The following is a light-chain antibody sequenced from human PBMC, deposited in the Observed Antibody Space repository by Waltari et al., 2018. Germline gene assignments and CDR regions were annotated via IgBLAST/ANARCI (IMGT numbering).Light chain of an antibody. CDR1: QSFGSW. CDR2: DVS. Sequence: DIQMTQSPSTLSASVGDRVTITCRASQSFGSWLAWYQQKPGKAPKVLISDVSNLESGVPSRFGGSGSGTEFTLTISSLQPDDFATYYCQQHNGYFGGGTKVEIK. J-gene: IGKJ4*01. V-gene: IGKV1-5*01. CDR3: QQHNGY.